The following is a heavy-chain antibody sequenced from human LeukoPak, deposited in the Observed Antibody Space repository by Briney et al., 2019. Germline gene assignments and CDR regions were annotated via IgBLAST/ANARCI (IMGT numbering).Heavy chain of an antibody. CDR2: IYTSGST. V-gene: IGHV4-61*02. CDR3: ARTYCGGDCRGYYYSYYMDV. Sequence: SQTLSLTCTVSGGSISSSNYYWNWIRQPAGKGLEWIGRIYTSGSTKYNPSLKSRVTISVDTSKKQFSLKLTSMTAAATAVYYCARTYCGGDCRGYYYSYYMDVWGKGTTVTISS. J-gene: IGHJ6*03. CDR1: GGSISSSNYY. D-gene: IGHD2-21*02.